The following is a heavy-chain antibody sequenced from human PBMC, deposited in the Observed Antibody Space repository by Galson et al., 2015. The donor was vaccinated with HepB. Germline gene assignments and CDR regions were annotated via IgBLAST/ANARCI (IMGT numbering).Heavy chain of an antibody. V-gene: IGHV3-30*02. J-gene: IGHJ4*02. CDR2: IRYDGSNK. D-gene: IGHD6-13*01. CDR1: GFTXXXYG. CDR3: AKTPFSYSSSSYFDY. Sequence: SLRLSCAASGFTXXXYGMHWVRQAPGKGLEWVAFIRYDGSNKYYADSVKGRFTISRDNSKNTLYLQMNSLRAEDTAVYYCAKTPFSYSSSSYFDYWGQGTLVTXSS.